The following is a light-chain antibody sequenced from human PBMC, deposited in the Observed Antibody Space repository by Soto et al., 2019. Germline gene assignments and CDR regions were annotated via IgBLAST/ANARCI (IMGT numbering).Light chain of an antibody. CDR1: QDIGRW. V-gene: IGKV1-12*01. J-gene: IGKJ4*01. Sequence: DVQMTQSPSSVSASVGDRVTITCRASQDIGRWLAWVQQKPGEAPSLLIYTASPLHTGILSRFSGSGSGTDFPLTIPSLQPEDFATYYCQQGDSFPLTFGGGTRVEIK. CDR2: TAS. CDR3: QQGDSFPLT.